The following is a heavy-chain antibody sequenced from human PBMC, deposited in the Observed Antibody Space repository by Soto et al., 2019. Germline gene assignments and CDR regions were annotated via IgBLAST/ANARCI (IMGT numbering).Heavy chain of an antibody. D-gene: IGHD5-18*01. CDR2: INPNSGGT. J-gene: IGHJ5*02. Sequence: QVQLVQSGAEVKKPGASVKVSCKASGYTFTGYYMHWVRQAPGQGLEWMGWINPNSGGTNYAQKFQGWFTMTRDPSISQAYMELSRLRSDDTAVYYCARDLGYRYAQVWFDPWGQGTLVTVSS. CDR3: ARDLGYRYAQVWFDP. V-gene: IGHV1-2*04. CDR1: GYTFTGYY.